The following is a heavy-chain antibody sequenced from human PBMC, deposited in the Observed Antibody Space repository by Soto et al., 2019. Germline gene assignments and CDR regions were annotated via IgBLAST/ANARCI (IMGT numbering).Heavy chain of an antibody. V-gene: IGHV4-31*03. CDR2: IYYSGTT. CDR3: ARDLTRTTVGAFDI. D-gene: IGHD4-17*01. J-gene: IGHJ3*02. Sequence: QVQLQESGPGLVKPSQTLSLTCTVSGGSISSGDYYWSWIRQHPGKGLEWIGYIYYSGTTYYNPSLKSRVIISVDTSKNQFSLKLSSVTAADTAVYYCARDLTRTTVGAFDIWGQGTMVTVSS. CDR1: GGSISSGDYY.